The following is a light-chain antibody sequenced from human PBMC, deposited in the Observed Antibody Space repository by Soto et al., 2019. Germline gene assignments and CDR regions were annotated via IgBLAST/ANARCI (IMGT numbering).Light chain of an antibody. V-gene: IGKV3-15*01. CDR3: QHHFNWPPFA. Sequence: IVMTQSPATLSVSPGDRATLSCRASQSVGSSLAWYQQKPGQAPRLLIYHASTRATAVPARFSGSGSGTEFTLTISSLQSEDVAVYDCQHHFNWPPFAFGPGTKLEI. J-gene: IGKJ2*01. CDR1: QSVGSS. CDR2: HAS.